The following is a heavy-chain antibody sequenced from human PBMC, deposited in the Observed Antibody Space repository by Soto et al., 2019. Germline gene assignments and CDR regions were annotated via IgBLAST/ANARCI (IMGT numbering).Heavy chain of an antibody. D-gene: IGHD3-10*01. Sequence: TLSLTCTVSGGSISSSDYYWSWIRQPPGKGLEWIGTIYYSGTTYYNPSLKSRVTISVDTSKNQFSLKLTSVTAADTALYYCARRYGWLYFDYWGQGSLVTVSS. V-gene: IGHV4-30-4*01. CDR3: ARRYGWLYFDY. J-gene: IGHJ4*02. CDR1: GGSISSSDYY. CDR2: IYYSGTT.